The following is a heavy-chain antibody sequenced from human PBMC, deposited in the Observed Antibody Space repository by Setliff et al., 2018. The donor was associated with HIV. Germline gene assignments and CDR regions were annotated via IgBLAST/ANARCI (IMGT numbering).Heavy chain of an antibody. CDR3: ARGYCSGGSCLPPYYFGF. CDR2: ISYSGSS. D-gene: IGHD2-15*01. CDR1: GDSISSDDYY. V-gene: IGHV4-30-4*08. J-gene: IGHJ4*02. Sequence: PSETLSLTCTVSGDSISSDDYYWSWIRQPPGKGLEWIGYISYSGSSYYNPSLKSRLTISVDTSKNQFSLKLSSVTAADTAMYYCARGYCSGGSCLPPYYFGFWGQGTLVTVSS.